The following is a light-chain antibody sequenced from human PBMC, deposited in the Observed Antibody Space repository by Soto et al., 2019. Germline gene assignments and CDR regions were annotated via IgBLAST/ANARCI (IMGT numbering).Light chain of an antibody. J-gene: IGKJ1*01. CDR1: QSISSY. V-gene: IGKV1-33*01. CDR2: AAS. CDR3: QQYNTFWT. Sequence: DIQMTQSPSSLSASVGDRVPITCRASQSISSYLNWYQQTPGKAPQLLIYAASNLETGVPSRFSGSGSGTEFTLTISSLQPDDFATYYCQQYNTFWTFGQGTKVDIK.